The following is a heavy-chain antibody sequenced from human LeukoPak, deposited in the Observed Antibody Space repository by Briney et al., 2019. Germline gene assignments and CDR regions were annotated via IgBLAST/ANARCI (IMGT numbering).Heavy chain of an antibody. Sequence: RPSETLSLTCIVSGYSISSGYYWGWIRQPPGKGLEWIGSIYYSGSTYYNPSLKSRVTISVDTSKNQFSLKLSSVTAADTAVYYCAREGPQREWFDPWGQGTLVTVSS. V-gene: IGHV4-38-2*02. J-gene: IGHJ5*02. D-gene: IGHD5-24*01. CDR3: AREGPQREWFDP. CDR2: IYYSGST. CDR1: GYSISSGYY.